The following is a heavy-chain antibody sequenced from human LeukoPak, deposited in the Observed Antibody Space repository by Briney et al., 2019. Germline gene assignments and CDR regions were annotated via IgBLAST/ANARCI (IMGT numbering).Heavy chain of an antibody. Sequence: GGSLRLSCAASGFTFSSYEMNWVRQAPGKGLEWVSYISSGGSTTYYADSVKGRFTTSRDNAKNSLYLQMNSLRAEDTAVYYCARDPTAGSKWGQGTLVTVSS. CDR3: ARDPTAGSK. CDR1: GFTFSSYE. J-gene: IGHJ4*02. D-gene: IGHD6-13*01. V-gene: IGHV3-48*03. CDR2: ISSGGSTT.